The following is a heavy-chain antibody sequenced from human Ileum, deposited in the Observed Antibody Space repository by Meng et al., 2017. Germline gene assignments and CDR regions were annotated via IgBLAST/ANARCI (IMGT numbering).Heavy chain of an antibody. V-gene: IGHV1-18*01. CDR1: GYTFSSYD. CDR2: ISLYNGNT. D-gene: IGHD4-17*01. CDR3: SRGAASVNGFVY. J-gene: IGHJ4*01. Sequence: ASLMVFCYASGYTFSSYDISWVRQAPGQGLEWMGWISLYNGNTNYAQKLQGRVTMTTDTSTSTAYMELRSLRSDDTAVYYCSRGAASVNGFVYWRHGSL.